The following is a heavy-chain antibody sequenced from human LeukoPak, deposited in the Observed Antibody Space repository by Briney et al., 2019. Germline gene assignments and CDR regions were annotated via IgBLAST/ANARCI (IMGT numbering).Heavy chain of an antibody. CDR2: IYYSGST. CDR1: GGSISSSSYY. J-gene: IGHJ4*02. V-gene: IGHV4-39*01. Sequence: KPSETLSLTCTVSGGSISSSSYYWGWIRQPPGKGLEWIGSIYYSGSTYYNPSLKSRVTISVDTSKNQFSLKLSSVTAADTAVYYCARTGVVTARWGQGTLVTVSS. D-gene: IGHD2-21*02. CDR3: ARTGVVTAR.